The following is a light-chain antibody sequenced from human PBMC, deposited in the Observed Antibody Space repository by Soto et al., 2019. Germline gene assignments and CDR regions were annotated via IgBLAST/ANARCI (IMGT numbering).Light chain of an antibody. Sequence: DIQMTQSPSSLSASVGDRVTITCRASQSISSYLNWYQQKPGKAPKLLMYAASSLQSGVPSRFSGSESGTEFTLTISSRQPEDFAVYYCQQSYSNPRTFGQGTKVEIK. CDR3: QQSYSNPRT. V-gene: IGKV1-39*01. CDR2: AAS. J-gene: IGKJ1*01. CDR1: QSISSY.